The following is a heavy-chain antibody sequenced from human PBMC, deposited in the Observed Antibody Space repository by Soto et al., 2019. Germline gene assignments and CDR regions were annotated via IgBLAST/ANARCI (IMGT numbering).Heavy chain of an antibody. V-gene: IGHV3-30*18. J-gene: IGHJ6*02. CDR3: AKEGVVLWSPRHYYCYGMDV. CDR1: GFTFSSYG. D-gene: IGHD5-18*01. CDR2: ISYDGSNK. Sequence: GGSLRLSCAASGFTFSSYGMPWVRQAPGKGLEWVAVISYDGSNKYYADSVKGRFTISRDNSKNTLYLQMNSLRAEDTAVYYCAKEGVVLWSPRHYYCYGMDVWGQGTSVPVSS.